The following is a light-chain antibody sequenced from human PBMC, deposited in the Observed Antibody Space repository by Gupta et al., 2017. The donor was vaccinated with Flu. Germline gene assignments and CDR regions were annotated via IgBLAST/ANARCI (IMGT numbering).Light chain of an antibody. CDR1: NIGGKN. V-gene: IGLV3-9*01. Sequence: SYELTQPLSVSVALGQTARITCGGNNIGGKNVHWYQQKPGQAPVLVIDRNTNRPSGIPERGSGSKSGTTAILTINGAPAGDESYYYCPVWDGNSASVFGGGTKLTVL. CDR3: PVWDGNSASV. J-gene: IGLJ3*02. CDR2: RNT.